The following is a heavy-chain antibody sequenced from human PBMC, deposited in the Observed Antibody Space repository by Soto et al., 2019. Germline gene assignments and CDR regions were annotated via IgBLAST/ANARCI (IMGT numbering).Heavy chain of an antibody. CDR2: IYYSGST. Sequence: SETLSLTCTVSGGSISSYYWSWIRQPPGKGLEWIGYIYYSGSTNYNPSLKSRVTISVDTSKNQFSLNLSSVTAADTAVYYCARRLTGDRWDFDYWGQGTLVTVSS. CDR1: GGSISSYY. D-gene: IGHD7-27*01. J-gene: IGHJ4*02. V-gene: IGHV4-59*08. CDR3: ARRLTGDRWDFDY.